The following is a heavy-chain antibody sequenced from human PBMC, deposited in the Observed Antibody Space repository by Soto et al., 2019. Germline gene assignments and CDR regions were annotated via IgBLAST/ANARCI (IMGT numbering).Heavy chain of an antibody. CDR1: GYTLTELS. CDR3: ATDLYYDSSGYNAFDI. Sequence: ASVKVSCKVSGYTLTELSMHWVLQAPGKGLEWMGGFDPEDGETSYAQKFQGRVTMTDDTSTDTAYMELSSLRYEDTAVYYCATDLYYDSSGYNAFDIWGQGTMVTVSS. J-gene: IGHJ3*02. V-gene: IGHV1-24*01. D-gene: IGHD3-22*01. CDR2: FDPEDGET.